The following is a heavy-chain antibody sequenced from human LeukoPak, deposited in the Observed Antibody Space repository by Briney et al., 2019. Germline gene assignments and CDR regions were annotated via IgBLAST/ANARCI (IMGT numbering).Heavy chain of an antibody. D-gene: IGHD1-26*01. CDR1: GFTFSSYA. Sequence: GGSLRLSCAASGFTFSSYAMSWVRQAPGKGLEWVSTISGSGDSTYYADSLKGRFTISRDNAKNSLYLQMNTLRAEDTAVYYCARVGSSGSYNEDYWGQGTLVTVSS. J-gene: IGHJ4*02. CDR3: ARVGSSGSYNEDY. V-gene: IGHV3-23*01. CDR2: ISGSGDST.